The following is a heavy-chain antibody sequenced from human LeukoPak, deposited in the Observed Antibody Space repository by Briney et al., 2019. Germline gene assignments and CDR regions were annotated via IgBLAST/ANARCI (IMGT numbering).Heavy chain of an antibody. Sequence: ASVKVSCKASGYTFTSYGISWVRQATGQGPECVGWMNPESGSTGSAQKFQGRVTMTRNASISTAYLELSSLSSDDTAVYYCARGLFSFADTAMVEGHYYYYYMDVWGKGTTVTVSS. CDR1: GYTFTSYG. CDR3: ARGLFSFADTAMVEGHYYYYYMDV. V-gene: IGHV1-8*01. D-gene: IGHD5-18*01. J-gene: IGHJ6*03. CDR2: MNPESGST.